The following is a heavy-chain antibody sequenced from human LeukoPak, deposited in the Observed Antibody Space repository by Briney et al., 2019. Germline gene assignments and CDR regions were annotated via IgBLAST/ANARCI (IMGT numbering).Heavy chain of an antibody. CDR2: IYPSGST. Sequence: SETLSLTCTVSGGSISTYYCSWTRQPAGKGLEWIGRIYPSGSTNYNPSLKSRVTMSVDTSKNQFSLKLSSVTAAETAVYYCARGSVDTAVVTGAFDIWGQGTMVTISS. V-gene: IGHV4-4*07. D-gene: IGHD5-18*01. CDR3: ARGSVDTAVVTGAFDI. J-gene: IGHJ3*02. CDR1: GGSISTYY.